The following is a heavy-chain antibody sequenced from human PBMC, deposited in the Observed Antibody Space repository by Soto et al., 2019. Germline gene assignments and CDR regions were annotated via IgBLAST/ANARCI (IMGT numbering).Heavy chain of an antibody. J-gene: IGHJ4*02. CDR3: AKITGKLPYDYVWGSPPNLIHFDY. Sequence: EVQLLESGGGLVQPGGSLRLSCAASGFTFSSYAMSWVRQAPGKGLEWVSAISGSGGSTYYADSVKGRFTISRDKSKNTLYLQMNSLRAEDTAVYYCAKITGKLPYDYVWGSPPNLIHFDYWGQGTLVTVSS. V-gene: IGHV3-23*01. CDR1: GFTFSSYA. D-gene: IGHD3-16*01. CDR2: ISGSGGST.